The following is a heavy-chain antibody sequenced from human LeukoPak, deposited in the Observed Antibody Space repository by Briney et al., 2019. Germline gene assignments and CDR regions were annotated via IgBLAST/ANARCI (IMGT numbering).Heavy chain of an antibody. CDR3: ARDLSGGYSIDY. Sequence: GKSLRLSCAASGSTFSRNGMRWVRQAPGKGLEWVADVSHDGSDKDYADSVKGRFTISRDNSNNTVYLQMNSLRPEDTAMYYCARDLSGGYSIDYWGQGALVIVSS. D-gene: IGHD1-26*01. V-gene: IGHV3-30-3*01. CDR2: VSHDGSDK. J-gene: IGHJ4*02. CDR1: GSTFSRNG.